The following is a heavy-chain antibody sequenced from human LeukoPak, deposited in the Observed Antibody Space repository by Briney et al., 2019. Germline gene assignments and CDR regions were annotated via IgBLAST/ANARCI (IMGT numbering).Heavy chain of an antibody. V-gene: IGHV1-2*04. CDR1: GYTFTGYY. D-gene: IGHD5-18*01. Sequence: GASVKVSCKASGYTFTGYYMHWVRQAPGQGLEWMGWINPNSGGTNYAQKFQGWVTMTRDTSISTAYMELSRLRSDDTAVYYCARGMGRGRYSYGLTLYDYWGQGTLVTVSS. CDR2: INPNSGGT. J-gene: IGHJ4*02. CDR3: ARGMGRGRYSYGLTLYDY.